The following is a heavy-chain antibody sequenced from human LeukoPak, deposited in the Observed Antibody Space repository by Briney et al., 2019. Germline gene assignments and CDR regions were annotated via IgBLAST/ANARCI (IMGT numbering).Heavy chain of an antibody. CDR3: SKGGPHTVTTYRWFDP. CDR2: INHSGST. D-gene: IGHD4-17*01. V-gene: IGHV4-34*01. Sequence: SETLSLTCGVYGGSFIGYYWSWIRQPPGKGLEWIGEINHSGSTNYNPSLKSRVTISVDTSKRQFSLKLSSVTAADTAVYYCSKGGPHTVTTYRWFDPWGQGTLVTASS. CDR1: GGSFIGYY. J-gene: IGHJ5*02.